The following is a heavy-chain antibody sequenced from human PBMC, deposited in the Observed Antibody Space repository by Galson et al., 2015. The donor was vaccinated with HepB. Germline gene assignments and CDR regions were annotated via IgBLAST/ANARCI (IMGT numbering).Heavy chain of an antibody. V-gene: IGHV3-64D*06. CDR3: ARAKATENAFDI. Sequence: SLRLSCAASGFTFSISAMHWVRQAPGKRLEYISAISGTGGSTDYADSVKGRFTISRDNSKNTLYLQMSSLGVEDTAVYYCARAKATENAFDIWGQGTMVTVSS. CDR2: ISGTGGST. J-gene: IGHJ3*02. CDR1: GFTFSISA. D-gene: IGHD1-26*01.